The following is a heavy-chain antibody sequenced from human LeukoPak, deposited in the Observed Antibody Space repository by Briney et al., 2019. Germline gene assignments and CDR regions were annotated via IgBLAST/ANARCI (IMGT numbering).Heavy chain of an antibody. Sequence: PSETLSLTCTVSGCSISSYYWSWIRQPPGKGLEWIGYIYYSGSTNYNPSLKSRVTISVDTSKNQFSLKLSSVTAADTAVYYCARDSGAQSSFDYWGQGTLVTVSS. D-gene: IGHD1-26*01. J-gene: IGHJ4*02. CDR3: ARDSGAQSSFDY. CDR2: IYYSGST. CDR1: GCSISSYY. V-gene: IGHV4-59*01.